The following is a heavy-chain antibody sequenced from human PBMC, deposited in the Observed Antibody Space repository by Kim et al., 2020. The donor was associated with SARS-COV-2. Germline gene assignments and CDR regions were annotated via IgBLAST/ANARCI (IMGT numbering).Heavy chain of an antibody. CDR2: ISYDGSNK. Sequence: GGSLRLSCAASGFTFSSYGMHWVRQAPGKGLEWVAVISYDGSNKYYADSVKGRFTISRDNSKNTLYLQMNSLRAEDTAVYYCAKDQGKGYCSGGSCYYFDCWGQGTLVTVSS. D-gene: IGHD2-15*01. J-gene: IGHJ4*02. V-gene: IGHV3-30*18. CDR1: GFTFSSYG. CDR3: AKDQGKGYCSGGSCYYFDC.